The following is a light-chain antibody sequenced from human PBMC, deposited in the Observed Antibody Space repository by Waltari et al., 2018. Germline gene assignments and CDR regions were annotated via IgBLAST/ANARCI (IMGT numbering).Light chain of an antibody. J-gene: IGKJ4*01. Sequence: DIVMTQSPDSLAVFLGERATINCKSSQSIFYRSNNKNYLAWYQQKSGQPPKLLMYGASTRESGVPDRFSGSGSGTDFTLTISSLQAEDVAVYFCQQYYSPPLTFGGGTKVEIK. CDR2: GAS. V-gene: IGKV4-1*01. CDR3: QQYYSPPLT. CDR1: QSIFYRSNNKNY.